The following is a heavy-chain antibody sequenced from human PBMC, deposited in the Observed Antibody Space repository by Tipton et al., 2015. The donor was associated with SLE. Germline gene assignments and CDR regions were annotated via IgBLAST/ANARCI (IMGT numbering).Heavy chain of an antibody. J-gene: IGHJ4*02. CDR3: ARAAMTETPFGY. CDR1: GGSISSHY. Sequence: PGLVKPSETLSLTCTVSGGSISSHYWNWIRQPPGEGLEWLGHIYNSANTDYNPSLKSRVTISVDTSKNQFSLNLRSVTAADTAKYFCARAAMTETPFGYWGQGILVTVSS. V-gene: IGHV4-59*11. D-gene: IGHD2-21*02. CDR2: IYNSANT.